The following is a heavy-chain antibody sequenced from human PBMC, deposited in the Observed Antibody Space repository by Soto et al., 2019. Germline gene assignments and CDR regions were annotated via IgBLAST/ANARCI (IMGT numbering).Heavy chain of an antibody. J-gene: IGHJ3*02. Sequence: SVKVSCKASGYTFTNYYMHWMRQTPGQGLEWMGIINPSGGSTSYAQKFQGRVTMTRDTSTSTVYMEVSSLRSEDTAVFYCARDRGRSSSGYFDAFDIWGQGTMVTVSS. CDR3: ARDRGRSSSGYFDAFDI. V-gene: IGHV1-46*01. D-gene: IGHD3-22*01. CDR2: INPSGGST. CDR1: GYTFTNYY.